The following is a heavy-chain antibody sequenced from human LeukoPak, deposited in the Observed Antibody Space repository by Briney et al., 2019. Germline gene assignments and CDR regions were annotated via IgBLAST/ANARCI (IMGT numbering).Heavy chain of an antibody. CDR3: ARGTTSFQYYFDY. D-gene: IGHD2-2*01. CDR2: IYYSGST. CDR1: GGSISSYY. V-gene: IGHV4-59*01. Sequence: SSETLSLTCTVSGGSISSYYWSWIRQPPGKGLDWIGYIYYSGSTNYNPSLKSRVTISVDTSKNQFSLKLSSVTAADTAVYYCARGTTSFQYYFDYWGQGTLVTVSS. J-gene: IGHJ4*02.